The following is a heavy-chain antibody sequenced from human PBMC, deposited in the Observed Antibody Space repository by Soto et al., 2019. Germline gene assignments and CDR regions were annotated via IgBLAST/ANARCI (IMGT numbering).Heavy chain of an antibody. V-gene: IGHV1-18*01. J-gene: IGHJ4*02. CDR3: ARTEGRRTRCDY. D-gene: IGHD3-10*01. CDR1: GYSFTTYG. CDR2: ISTYNGDT. Sequence: QVQLVQSGAEVKKPGASVRVSCKASGYSFTTYGVTWVRQAPGQGLEWMGWISTYNGDTRVAQQHQGRVTLTTDTSTNAAHMELRSLRSDDTAIYYCARTEGRRTRCDYWGQGTLVTVSS.